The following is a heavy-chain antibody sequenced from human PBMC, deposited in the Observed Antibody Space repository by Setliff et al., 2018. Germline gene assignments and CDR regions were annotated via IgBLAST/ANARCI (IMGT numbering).Heavy chain of an antibody. CDR1: TFTFSKYA. D-gene: IGHD4-17*01. Sequence: GGSLRLSCVASTFTFSKYAITWVRQAPGKGLEWVSSIGASGDRTYYADSVKGRFTISRDNSRNTLYLQMNGLRAEDSALYYCAKDPNGDFFGAFDTWGQGALVTVSS. V-gene: IGHV3-23*01. CDR2: IGASGDRT. CDR3: AKDPNGDFFGAFDT. J-gene: IGHJ5*02.